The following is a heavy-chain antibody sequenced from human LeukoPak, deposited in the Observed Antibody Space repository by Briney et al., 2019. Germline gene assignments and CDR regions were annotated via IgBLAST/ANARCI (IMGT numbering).Heavy chain of an antibody. D-gene: IGHD4-17*01. CDR2: ISAYNGNT. V-gene: IGHV1-18*01. CDR3: ARGTVRNSYGDN. Sequence: PRASVKDSCKASGYTFTSYGISWVRQAPGQGLEWMGWISAYNGNTNYAQKLQGRVTMTTDTSKSTAYMELRSLRSDDTAVYYCARGTVRNSYGDNWGQGTLVTVSS. J-gene: IGHJ4*02. CDR1: GYTFTSYG.